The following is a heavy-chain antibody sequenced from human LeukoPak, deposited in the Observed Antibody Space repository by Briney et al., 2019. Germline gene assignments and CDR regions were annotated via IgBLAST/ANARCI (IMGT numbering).Heavy chain of an antibody. CDR2: ISYDGSNK. J-gene: IGHJ4*02. D-gene: IGHD6-19*01. Sequence: GGSLRLSCAASGFTFSSYPMQWVRQAPGKGLEWVAVISYDGSNKYYTDSVKGRFTISRDNSKNTLYLEMNSLRAEDTAVYYCARDRISGGGWSPGVDLWGQGTLVAVST. V-gene: IGHV3-30*04. CDR1: GFTFSSYP. CDR3: ARDRISGGGWSPGVDL.